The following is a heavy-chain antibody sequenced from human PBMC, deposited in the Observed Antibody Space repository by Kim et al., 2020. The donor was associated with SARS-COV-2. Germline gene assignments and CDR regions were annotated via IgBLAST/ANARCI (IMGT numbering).Heavy chain of an antibody. J-gene: IGHJ3*02. D-gene: IGHD5-18*01. Sequence: SETLSLPCTVSGCSISIGDYYWSWHRQPPGKGLVWIVYIYNSGSTYYNPSLERRVTISVDTSKNQFPRKLSSVTAAETAVYYCAIEPEREYSYSDAFDIWGQGTKVTVS. V-gene: IGHV4-30-4*01. CDR1: GCSISIGDYY. CDR3: AIEPEREYSYSDAFDI. CDR2: IYNSGST.